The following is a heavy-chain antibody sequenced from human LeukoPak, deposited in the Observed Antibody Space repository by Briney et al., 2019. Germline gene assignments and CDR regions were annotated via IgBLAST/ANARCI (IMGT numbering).Heavy chain of an antibody. CDR3: AKSHSYAYEEGWFDP. Sequence: GGSLRLSCAASGFTFSSYAMSWVRQAPGKGLEWVSAISGSGGSTYYADSVKGRFTISRDNSKNTLYLQMNSLRAEDTAVYYCAKSHSYAYEEGWFDPWGQGTLVTVSS. D-gene: IGHD5-18*01. CDR1: GFTFSSYA. V-gene: IGHV3-23*01. CDR2: ISGSGGST. J-gene: IGHJ5*02.